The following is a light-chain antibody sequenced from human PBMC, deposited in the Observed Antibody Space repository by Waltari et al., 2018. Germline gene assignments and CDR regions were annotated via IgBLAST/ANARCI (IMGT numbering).Light chain of an antibody. V-gene: IGLV1-51*02. Sequence: QSVLTQPPSLSAAPGQKVTISCSGTSPNVGGNDVFWYQQFPGRAPRLLIYDANRRPSGIPDRFSGSKFATTASLAITGLQTGDEADYYCGTWDSGLAVWMFGGGTRLTVL. CDR2: DAN. CDR1: SPNVGGND. J-gene: IGLJ3*02. CDR3: GTWDSGLAVWM.